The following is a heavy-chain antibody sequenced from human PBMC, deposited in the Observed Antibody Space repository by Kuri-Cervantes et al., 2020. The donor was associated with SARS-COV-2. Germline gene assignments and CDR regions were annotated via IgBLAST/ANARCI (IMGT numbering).Heavy chain of an antibody. Sequence: LSLTCAASGFTFSSYGMHWVRQAPGKGLEWVAFIRYDGSNKYYADSVKGRFTISRDNSKNTPYLQMNSLRAEDTAVYYCAKDSIRFLEWLYYMDVWGKGTTVTVSS. CDR2: IRYDGSNK. V-gene: IGHV3-30*02. J-gene: IGHJ6*03. CDR3: AKDSIRFLEWLYYMDV. D-gene: IGHD3-3*01. CDR1: GFTFSSYG.